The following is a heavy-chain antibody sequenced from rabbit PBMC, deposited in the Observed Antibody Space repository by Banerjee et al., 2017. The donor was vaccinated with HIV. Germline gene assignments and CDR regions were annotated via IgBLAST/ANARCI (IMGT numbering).Heavy chain of an antibody. CDR2: IYAGSSGST. Sequence: QEQLEESGGDLVKPGASLTLTCTASGSDISSYWMWWVRQAPGKGLEWIACIYAGSSGSTWYASWAKGRFTISKTSSTTVALQMTSLTAADTATYFCARGGSYDDYGDPPFNLWGQGTLVTVS. V-gene: IGHV1S45*01. J-gene: IGHJ4*01. CDR1: GSDISSYW. D-gene: IGHD2-1*01. CDR3: ARGGSYDDYGDPPFNL.